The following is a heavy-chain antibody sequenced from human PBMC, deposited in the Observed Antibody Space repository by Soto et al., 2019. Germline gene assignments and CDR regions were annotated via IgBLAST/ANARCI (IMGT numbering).Heavy chain of an antibody. CDR1: GFTFSSYA. CDR2: ISYDGSNK. V-gene: IGHV3-30-3*01. J-gene: IGHJ4*02. CDR3: ARDGTPWELPFDS. D-gene: IGHD1-26*01. Sequence: GGSLRLSCAASGFTFSSYAMHWVRQAPGKGLEWVAVISYDGSNKYYADSVKGRFTISRDNSKNTLYLQMNSLRAEDTAVYYCARDGTPWELPFDSWGQGTLVTVSS.